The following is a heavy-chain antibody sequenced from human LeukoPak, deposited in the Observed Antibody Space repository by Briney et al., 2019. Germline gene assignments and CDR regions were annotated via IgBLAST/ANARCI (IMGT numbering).Heavy chain of an antibody. D-gene: IGHD3-22*01. J-gene: IGHJ4*02. CDR3: ARGTYYYDSSGYYPLGY. CDR2: IIPIFGTA. CDR1: GGTFSSYA. Sequence: ASVKVSCKASGGTFSSYAISWVRQAPGQGLEWMGGIIPIFGTANYAQKFQGRVTITADESTSTACMELSSLRSEDTAVYYCARGTYYYDSSGYYPLGYWGQGTLVTVSS. V-gene: IGHV1-69*13.